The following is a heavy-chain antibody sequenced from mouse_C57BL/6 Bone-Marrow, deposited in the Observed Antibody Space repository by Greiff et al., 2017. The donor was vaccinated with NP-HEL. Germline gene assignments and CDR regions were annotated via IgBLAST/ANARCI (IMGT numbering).Heavy chain of an antibody. D-gene: IGHD2-2*01. CDR2: IDPSDSYT. CDR1: GYTFTSYW. CDR3: ARVSTMVKRFAY. J-gene: IGHJ3*01. Sequence: QVQLQQPGAELVRPGTSVKLSCKASGYTFTSYWMHWVKQRPGQGLEWIGVIDPSDSYTNYNQKFQGKATLTVDTSSSTAYMQLSSLTSEDSAVFYCARVSTMVKRFAYWGQGTLVTVSA. V-gene: IGHV1-59*01.